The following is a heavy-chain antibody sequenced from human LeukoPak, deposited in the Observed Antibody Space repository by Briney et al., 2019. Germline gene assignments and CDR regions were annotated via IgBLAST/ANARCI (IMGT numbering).Heavy chain of an antibody. J-gene: IGHJ6*02. CDR2: IYHNGTP. D-gene: IGHD2-2*02. V-gene: IGHV4-4*02. Sequence: SETLSLTCAVSVGSISSGNWWSWVRPSPGKGLEWIGEIYHNGTPSYSPSLKSRVTISADTFKNHFSLKLTSVTAADTAVYYCATAPILRGEGGEHYKYGMDVWGQGTTVIVSS. CDR3: ATAPILRGEGGEHYKYGMDV. CDR1: VGSISSGNW.